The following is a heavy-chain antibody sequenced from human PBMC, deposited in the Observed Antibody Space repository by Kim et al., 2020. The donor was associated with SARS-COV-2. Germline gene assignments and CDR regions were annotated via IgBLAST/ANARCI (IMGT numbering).Heavy chain of an antibody. V-gene: IGHV5-51*01. Sequence: SPTSQGKVTISADKSISTTYLQWSSLKASDTAMYYCARSDTAMASGAFDIWGQGTMVTVSS. D-gene: IGHD5-18*01. J-gene: IGHJ3*02. CDR3: ARSDTAMASGAFDI.